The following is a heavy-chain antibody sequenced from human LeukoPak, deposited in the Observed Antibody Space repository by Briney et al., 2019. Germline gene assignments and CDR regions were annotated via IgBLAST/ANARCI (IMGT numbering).Heavy chain of an antibody. Sequence: ASVKVSCKASGYTFTGYYMHWVRQAPGQGLEWMGWINPNSGGTNYAQKFQGRVTMTRDTSISTAYMELSRLRSDDTAVYYCARVGHYYDSSGYRSTGYYYYYMDVWGKGTTVTVSS. CDR3: ARVGHYYDSSGYRSTGYYYYYMDV. CDR2: INPNSGGT. V-gene: IGHV1-2*02. CDR1: GYTFTGYY. D-gene: IGHD3-22*01. J-gene: IGHJ6*03.